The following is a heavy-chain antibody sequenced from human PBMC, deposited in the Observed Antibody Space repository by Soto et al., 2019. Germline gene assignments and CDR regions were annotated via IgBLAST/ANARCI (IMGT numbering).Heavy chain of an antibody. J-gene: IGHJ4*02. CDR2: ISGSGGST. Sequence: EVQLLESGGGLVQPGGSLRLSCAASGFTFSSYAMSWVRQAPGKGLEWVSAISGSGGSTYYADSVKGRFTISRDNSKNTLYLQMNSLRAEDTAVYYCANPPYSYGDSWHYWGQGTLVTVSS. D-gene: IGHD4-17*01. CDR1: GFTFSSYA. V-gene: IGHV3-23*01. CDR3: ANPPYSYGDSWHY.